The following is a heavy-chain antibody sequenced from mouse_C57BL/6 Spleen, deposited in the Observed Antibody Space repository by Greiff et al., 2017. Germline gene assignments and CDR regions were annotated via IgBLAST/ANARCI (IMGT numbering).Heavy chain of an antibody. CDR2: IWGGGST. D-gene: IGHD1-1*01. V-gene: IGHV2-9*01. Sequence: VKLMESGPGLVEPAQTLSITCTVSGFSFTSYGVDWVRQPPGKGLEWLGVIWGGGSTNYNSALMSRLCISKKNSKSQIFLKMNRLQTDDTAMYYCAKHGDYYGSGWYFDVWGTGTTVTVSS. CDR1: GFSFTSYG. CDR3: AKHGDYYGSGWYFDV. J-gene: IGHJ1*03.